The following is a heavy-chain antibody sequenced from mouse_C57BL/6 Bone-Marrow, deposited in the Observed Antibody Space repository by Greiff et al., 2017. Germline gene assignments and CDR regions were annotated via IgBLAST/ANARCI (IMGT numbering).Heavy chain of an antibody. CDR2: IYPGSGST. V-gene: IGHV1-55*01. CDR3: ARSFDLLTSYYFDY. CDR1: GYTFTSYW. J-gene: IGHJ2*01. Sequence: VQLQQSGAELVKPGASVKMSCKASGYTFTSYWITWVKQRPGQGLEWIGDIYPGSGSTNYNEKFKSKATLTVDTSSSTAYMQLSSLTSEDSAVYYCARSFDLLTSYYFDYWGQGTTLTVSS. D-gene: IGHD2-1*01.